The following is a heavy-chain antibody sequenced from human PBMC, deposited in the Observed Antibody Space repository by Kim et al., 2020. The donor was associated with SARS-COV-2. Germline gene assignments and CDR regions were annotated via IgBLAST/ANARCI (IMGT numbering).Heavy chain of an antibody. CDR3: ARISTRWSPFYY. J-gene: IGHJ4*02. CDR1: GGSISSIY. Sequence: SETLSLTCTVSGGSISSIYWGWIRQPPGKGLEWMGYIYYSGSSNYNPSLKSRGTISVDTSKNQFSLKLTSGTAADTAMYYCARISTRWSPFYYWGQGTLCTVSS. CDR2: IYYSGSS. D-gene: IGHD2-2*01. V-gene: IGHV4-59*01.